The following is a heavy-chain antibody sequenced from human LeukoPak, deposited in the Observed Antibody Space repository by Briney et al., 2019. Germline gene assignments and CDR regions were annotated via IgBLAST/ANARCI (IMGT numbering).Heavy chain of an antibody. V-gene: IGHV3-48*01. Sequence: HSGRSLRLSCAASGFAFSSYSMNWVRQAPGKGLEWVSYITSSSSAIYYAVSVKGRFTISRDNAKNSLYLQMNSLRAEDTAVYYCARKSGSSGYPFDYWGQGTVVTVSS. J-gene: IGHJ4*02. D-gene: IGHD3-22*01. CDR3: ARKSGSSGYPFDY. CDR2: ITSSSSAI. CDR1: GFAFSSYS.